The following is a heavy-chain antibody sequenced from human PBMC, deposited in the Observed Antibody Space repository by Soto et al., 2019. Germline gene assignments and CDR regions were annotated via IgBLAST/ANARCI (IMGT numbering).Heavy chain of an antibody. Sequence: QLQLQESGPGLVKPSETLSLTCTVSGGSLTSSIYHWAWIRQPPTKGLEWIGNIFYRGSTYYTPSLNSRVTISVDTSKNQFSLTLTSVTAADTAVYFCARLGRDGALVIFDHWGQGILVTVSS. CDR2: IFYRGST. CDR3: ARLGRDGALVIFDH. CDR1: GGSLTSSIYH. V-gene: IGHV4-39*01. D-gene: IGHD3-16*02. J-gene: IGHJ4*02.